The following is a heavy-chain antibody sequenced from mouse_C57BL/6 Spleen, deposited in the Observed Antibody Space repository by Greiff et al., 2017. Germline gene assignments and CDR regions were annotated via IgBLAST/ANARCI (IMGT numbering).Heavy chain of an antibody. J-gene: IGHJ2*01. V-gene: IGHV1-64*01. CDR2: IHPNSGST. D-gene: IGHD4-1*01. CDR1: GYTFTSYW. CDR3: ARNDLGRGDY. Sequence: VQLQQPGAELVKPGASVKLSCKASGYTFTSYWMHWVKQRPGQGLEWIGMIHPNSGSTNYNEKFKSKDTLTVDKSSSTAYMQLSSLTSEDSAVYYCARNDLGRGDYWGQGTTLTVSS.